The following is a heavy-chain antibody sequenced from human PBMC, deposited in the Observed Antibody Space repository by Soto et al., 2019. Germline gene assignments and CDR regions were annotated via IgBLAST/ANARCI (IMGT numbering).Heavy chain of an antibody. J-gene: IGHJ4*02. D-gene: IGHD6-13*01. CDR3: ARGGGGIALYYFDY. V-gene: IGHV3-21*01. CDR1: GFTFSSYS. Sequence: EVQLVESGGGLVKPGGSLRLSCAASGFTFSSYSMNWVRQAPGKGLEWVSSISSSSSYIYYADSVKGRFTISRDNAKNSLYLKMKSLRAEDTAVYYCARGGGGIALYYFDYWGQGTLVTVSS. CDR2: ISSSSSYI.